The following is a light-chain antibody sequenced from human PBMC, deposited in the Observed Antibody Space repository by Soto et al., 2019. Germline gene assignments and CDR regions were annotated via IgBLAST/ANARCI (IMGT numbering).Light chain of an antibody. CDR3: QQYGTSPA. J-gene: IGKJ4*01. CDR2: GAS. CDR1: QSVSSNY. Sequence: EIVLTQSPGTLSLSPGERATLSCRASQSVSSNYLAWYQQKPGQAPRLLIYGASGRATAIPDGFSGSGSGPDCTLIISRREPADLAGYYWQQYGTSPAVGGGATGAIQ. V-gene: IGKV3-20*01.